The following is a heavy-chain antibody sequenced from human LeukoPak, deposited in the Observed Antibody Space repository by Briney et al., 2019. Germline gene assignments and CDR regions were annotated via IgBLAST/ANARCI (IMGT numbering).Heavy chain of an antibody. CDR3: SRDHKTSSMDV. J-gene: IGHJ6*03. CDR1: GFTFSSYG. Sequence: GGSLRLSCAASGFTFSSYGMHWVRQAPGKGLEWVAVISYDGSNKYYADSVKGRFTISRDNSKNTLYLQMNSLRAEDTAVYYCSRDHKTSSMDVWGKGTTVTVSS. V-gene: IGHV3-30*03. D-gene: IGHD2-2*01. CDR2: ISYDGSNK.